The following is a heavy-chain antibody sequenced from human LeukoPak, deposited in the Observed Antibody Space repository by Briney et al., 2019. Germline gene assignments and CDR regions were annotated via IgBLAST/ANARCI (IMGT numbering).Heavy chain of an antibody. D-gene: IGHD6-13*01. CDR1: GYNFTNYW. Sequence: GESLKISCRGSGYNFTNYWIAWVRQMPGKGLEWMGIIYPDDSDTRYSPSFQGQVTISADKSISTAYLQWSSLKASDTAMFYCARYHSSSWSGDYWGQGTLVTVSS. CDR3: ARYHSSSWSGDY. J-gene: IGHJ4*02. CDR2: IYPDDSDT. V-gene: IGHV5-51*01.